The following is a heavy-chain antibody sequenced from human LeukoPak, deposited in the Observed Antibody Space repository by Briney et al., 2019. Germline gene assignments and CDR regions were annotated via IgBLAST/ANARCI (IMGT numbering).Heavy chain of an antibody. CDR1: GGSISSGSYY. CDR3: ARESSSTSYYYYYMDV. V-gene: IGHV4-61*02. D-gene: IGHD2-2*01. Sequence: SQTLSLTCTVSGGSISSGSYYWSWIRQPAGKGLEWIGRIYTSGSTNYNPSLKSRVTISVDTSKNQFSLKLSSVTAADTAVYYCARESSSTSYYYYYMDVWGKGTTVTVSS. J-gene: IGHJ6*03. CDR2: IYTSGST.